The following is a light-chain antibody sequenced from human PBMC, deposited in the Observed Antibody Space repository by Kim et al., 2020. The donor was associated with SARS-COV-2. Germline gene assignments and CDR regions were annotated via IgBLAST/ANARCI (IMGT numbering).Light chain of an antibody. CDR1: QSVSTY. CDR3: QQRSSWPLT. CDR2: DAS. J-gene: IGKJ4*01. V-gene: IGKV3-11*01. Sequence: LSQGERATLSCRASQSVSTYLAWYQQRAGQAPRVLIYDASNRATGIPARFSGSGSGTDVTLTISSLQPEDFAVYYCQQRSSWPLTFGGGTKVDIK.